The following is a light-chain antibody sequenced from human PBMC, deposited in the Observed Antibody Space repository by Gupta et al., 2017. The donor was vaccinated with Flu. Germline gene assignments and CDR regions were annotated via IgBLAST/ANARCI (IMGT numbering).Light chain of an antibody. V-gene: IGLV3-1*01. CDR1: KLGDKY. Sequence: SYEVTQAPSVSVSPGQTASITCSGDKLGDKYTYWYQQKPGQSPVMVIYQDRKRPSGIPERFSGSNSGNTATLTISGTQAMDEADYYCQAWDSSSWVFGGGTKLTVL. CDR3: QAWDSSSWV. CDR2: QDR. J-gene: IGLJ3*02.